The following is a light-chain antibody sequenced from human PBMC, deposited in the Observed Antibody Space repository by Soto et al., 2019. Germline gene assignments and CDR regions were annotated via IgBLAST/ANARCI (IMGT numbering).Light chain of an antibody. J-gene: IGLJ1*01. CDR3: SSFADSNSYV. CDR2: EVS. CDR1: SSDVGSYNL. Sequence: QSVLTQPASVSGSPGQSITISCTGTSSDVGSYNLVSWYQQHPGKAPKLMIYEVSKRPSGVSNRFSGSKSGNTASLTVSWLQAEDEADYYCSSFADSNSYVFGTGTKVTVL. V-gene: IGLV2-23*02.